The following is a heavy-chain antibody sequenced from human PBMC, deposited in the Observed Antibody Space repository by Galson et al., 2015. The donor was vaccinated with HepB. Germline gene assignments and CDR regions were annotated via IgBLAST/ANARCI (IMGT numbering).Heavy chain of an antibody. J-gene: IGHJ5*02. CDR2: ISSSSSYI. CDR3: ARSYSSRRYNWFDP. CDR1: GFTFSSYS. V-gene: IGHV3-21*01. D-gene: IGHD6-13*01. Sequence: SLRLSCAASGFTFSSYSMNWVRQAPGKGLEWVSSISSSSSYIYYADSVKGRFTISRDNAKNSLYLQMNSLRAEDTAVYYCARSYSSRRYNWFDPWGQGTLVTVSS.